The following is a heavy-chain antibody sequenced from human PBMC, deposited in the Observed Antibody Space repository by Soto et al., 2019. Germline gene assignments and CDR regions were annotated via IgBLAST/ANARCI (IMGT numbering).Heavy chain of an antibody. V-gene: IGHV5-51*01. CDR3: ARSRVCTPRLEDRFDI. CDR2: IYPGDSDS. D-gene: IGHD3-3*01. Sequence: LGESLKISCQGSGYSFTTYWIACVRQMPGKGLEYMGIIYPGDSDSRYSPAFQGQVTISADKSINTAYLQWTSLKASDTAIYYCARSRVCTPRLEDRFDIWGRGTMVNV. J-gene: IGHJ3*02. CDR1: GYSFTTYW.